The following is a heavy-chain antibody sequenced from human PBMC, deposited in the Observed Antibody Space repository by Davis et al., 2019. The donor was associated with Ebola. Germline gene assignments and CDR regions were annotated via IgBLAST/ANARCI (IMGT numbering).Heavy chain of an antibody. D-gene: IGHD3-3*01. CDR1: GFTFTTCS. CDR2: ISSDSDYI. V-gene: IGHV3-21*04. J-gene: IGHJ6*04. Sequence: GESLKISCAASGFTFTTCSMSWVRQAPGKGLEWVSSISSDSDYIYYADSTKGRFTISRDNAKNSLYLQMNSLRAEDTAVYYCAKSGLSFGVVKYHYGMDVWGKGTTVTVSS. CDR3: AKSGLSFGVVKYHYGMDV.